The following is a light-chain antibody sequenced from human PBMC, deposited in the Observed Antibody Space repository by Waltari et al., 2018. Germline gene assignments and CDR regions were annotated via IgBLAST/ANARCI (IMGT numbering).Light chain of an antibody. CDR3: QQYNKWPPLT. V-gene: IGKV3-15*01. CDR1: QNIHDN. CDR2: GAS. Sequence: EVLMTQSPATLSVFPGERVTLSCRASQNIHDNLAWYQQKPGQAPRLLIYGASTRATDIPARFRGSGSGTEFTLTINSLQSEDLGIYYCQQYNKWPPLTFGGGTKVEIK. J-gene: IGKJ4*01.